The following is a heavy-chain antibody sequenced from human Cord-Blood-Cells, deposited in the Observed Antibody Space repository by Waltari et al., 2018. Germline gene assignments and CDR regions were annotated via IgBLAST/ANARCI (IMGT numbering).Heavy chain of an antibody. J-gene: IGHJ4*02. V-gene: IGHV4-38-2*02. D-gene: IGHD5-18*01. CDR3: ARGGGYSYGYYFDY. Sequence: QVQLQESGPGLVKPSETLSLTCPVSVYSISSGYYWGWIRQPPGKGLEWIGSIYHSGSTYYNPSLKSRVTISVDTSKNQFSLKLSSVTAADTAVYYCARGGGYSYGYYFDYWGQGTLVTVSS. CDR1: VYSISSGYY. CDR2: IYHSGST.